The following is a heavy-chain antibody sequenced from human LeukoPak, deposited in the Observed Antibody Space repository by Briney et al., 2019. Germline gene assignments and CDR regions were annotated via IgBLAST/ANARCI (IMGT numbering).Heavy chain of an antibody. CDR3: ARAPSALRFLNYYYYMDV. D-gene: IGHD3-3*01. J-gene: IGHJ6*03. CDR2: MNPNSGNT. V-gene: IGHV1-8*03. CDR1: GYTFTSYD. Sequence: GASVKVSCKASGYTFTSYDINWVRQATGQGLEWMGWMNPNSGNTGYAQKFQGRVTITRNTSISTAYMELSSLRSEDTAVYYCARAPSALRFLNYYYYMDVWGKGTTVTVSS.